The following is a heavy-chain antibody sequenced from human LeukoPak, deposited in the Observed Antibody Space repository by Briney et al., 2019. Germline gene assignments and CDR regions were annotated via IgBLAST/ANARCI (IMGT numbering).Heavy chain of an antibody. Sequence: PGGSLRLSCAASEFTFSNYGMHWVRQAPGKGLEWVALISYDGSNKYYADSVKGRFTISRDNSKNTLYLQMNSLRAEDAAVYYCARVTVTIAPSYFQHWGQGTLVTVSS. CDR3: ARVTVTIAPSYFQH. CDR1: EFTFSNYG. V-gene: IGHV3-30*03. D-gene: IGHD4-17*01. CDR2: ISYDGSNK. J-gene: IGHJ1*01.